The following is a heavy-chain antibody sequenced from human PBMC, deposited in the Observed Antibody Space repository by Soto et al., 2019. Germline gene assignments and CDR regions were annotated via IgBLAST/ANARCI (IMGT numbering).Heavy chain of an antibody. V-gene: IGHV1-69*13. D-gene: IGHD2-2*01. J-gene: IGHJ6*02. CDR2: IIPIFGTA. CDR1: GGTFSSYA. Sequence: SVKVSCKASGGTFSSYAISWVRQAPGQWLEWMGGIIPIFGTANYAQKFQGRVTITADESTSTAYMELSSLRSEDTAVYYCARGEYQHYYYYYGMDVWGQGTTVTVSS. CDR3: ARGEYQHYYYYYGMDV.